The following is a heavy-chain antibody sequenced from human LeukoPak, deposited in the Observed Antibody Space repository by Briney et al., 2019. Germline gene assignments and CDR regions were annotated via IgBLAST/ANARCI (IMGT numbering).Heavy chain of an antibody. V-gene: IGHV3-30*18. CDR1: GFTFSSYG. Sequence: PGGSLRLSCAASGFTFSSYGMHWVRQAPGKGLEWVAVISYDGSNKYYADSVKGRFTISRDNSENTLYLQMNSLRAEDTAVYYCAKGRGLRYFDWLLLYYWGQGTLVTVSS. J-gene: IGHJ4*02. CDR2: ISYDGSNK. D-gene: IGHD3-9*01. CDR3: AKGRGLRYFDWLLLYY.